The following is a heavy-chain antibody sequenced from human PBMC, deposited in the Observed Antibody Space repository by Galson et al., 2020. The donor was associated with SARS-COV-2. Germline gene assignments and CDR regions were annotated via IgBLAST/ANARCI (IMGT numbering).Heavy chain of an antibody. V-gene: IGHV3-7*01. Sequence: GGSLRLSCVASGFTFSRYWMSWVRQAPGKGLEWVANIELNGREKFYVDSVEGRFTISRDNAKNSVFLQMNSLRAEDTAVYYCARERALGYCSSNSCRSFDPWGQGLLVTVSS. J-gene: IGHJ5*02. D-gene: IGHD2-2*01. CDR1: GFTFSRYW. CDR2: IELNGREK. CDR3: ARERALGYCSSNSCRSFDP.